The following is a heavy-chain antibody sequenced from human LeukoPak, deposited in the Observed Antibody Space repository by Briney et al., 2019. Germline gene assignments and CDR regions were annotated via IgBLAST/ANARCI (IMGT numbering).Heavy chain of an antibody. CDR3: ARESRPKSLDY. CDR1: GGSISSGGYY. CDR2: IYHSGST. J-gene: IGHJ4*02. V-gene: IGHV4-30-2*01. Sequence: SETLSLTCTVSGGSISSGGYYWSWIRQPPGKGLEWIGYIYHSGSTYYNPSLKSRVTISVDRSKNQFSLKLSSVTAADTAVYYCARESRPKSLDYWGQGTLVTVSS.